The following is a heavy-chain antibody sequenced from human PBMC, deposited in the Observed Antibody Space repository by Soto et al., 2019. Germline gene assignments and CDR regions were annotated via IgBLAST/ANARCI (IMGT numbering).Heavy chain of an antibody. CDR2: IVVGSGNT. D-gene: IGHD3-3*01. CDR3: AAGSRYYDFWSGYYGARSDAFDI. J-gene: IGHJ3*02. CDR1: GYTFTSYY. V-gene: IGHV1-58*02. Sequence: GASVKVSCKASGYTFTSYYMQWVRQARGQRLEWIGWIVVGSGNTNYAQKFQERVTITRDMSSSTAYMELSSLRSEDTAVYYCAAGSRYYDFWSGYYGARSDAFDIWGQGTMVTVSS.